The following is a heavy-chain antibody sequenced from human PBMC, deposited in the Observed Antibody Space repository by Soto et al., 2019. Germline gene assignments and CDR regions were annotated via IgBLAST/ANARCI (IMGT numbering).Heavy chain of an antibody. Sequence: LRLSCAASGFTFSSYSMNWVRQAPGKGLEWVSSISTSSSYIHYAGSVKGRFTISRDNAKNSMYLQMNSLRAEDTAVYYCARGGSGRYEDVDYWGQGTLVTVSS. CDR1: GFTFSSYS. V-gene: IGHV3-21*01. J-gene: IGHJ4*02. CDR2: ISTSSSYI. CDR3: ARGGSGRYEDVDY. D-gene: IGHD6-19*01.